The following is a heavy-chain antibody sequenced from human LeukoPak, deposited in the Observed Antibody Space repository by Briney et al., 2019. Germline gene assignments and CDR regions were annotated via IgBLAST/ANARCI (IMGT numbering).Heavy chain of an antibody. J-gene: IGHJ4*02. CDR2: ITGSSSNI. CDR1: GFTFSTYS. CDR3: AKDTSIGRYCTNGVCSPFDY. V-gene: IGHV3-21*04. D-gene: IGHD2-8*01. Sequence: PGGSLRLSCAASGFTFSTYSMNWVRQAPGKGLEWVSSITGSSSNIYYADSVKGRFTISRDNSKNTLYLQMNSLRAEDTAVYYCAKDTSIGRYCTNGVCSPFDYWGQGTLVTVSS.